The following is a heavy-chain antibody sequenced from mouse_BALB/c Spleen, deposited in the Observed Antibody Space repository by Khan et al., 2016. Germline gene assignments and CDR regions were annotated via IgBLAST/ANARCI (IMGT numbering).Heavy chain of an antibody. CDR2: IDPANGNT. D-gene: IGHD1-1*01. V-gene: IGHV14-3*02. CDR1: GFNIKDTY. J-gene: IGHJ4*01. CDR3: ARGLYYYGSSYYAMDY. Sequence: VQLQQSGAELVKPGASVKLSCTASGFNIKDTYMHWVKQRPEQGLEWIGRIDPANGNTKYDPKFQGKATITVDTSSNTAYLQLSSLTSEDTAVYYCARGLYYYGSSYYAMDYWGQGTSVTVSS.